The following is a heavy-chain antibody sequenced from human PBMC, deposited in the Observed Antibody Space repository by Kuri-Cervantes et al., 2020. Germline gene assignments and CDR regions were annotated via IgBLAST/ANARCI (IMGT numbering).Heavy chain of an antibody. CDR3: AKDPRPIYYGSDGMDV. CDR2: ISYDGGNK. V-gene: IGHV3-30*18. D-gene: IGHD3-10*01. CDR1: GFTFSSYG. J-gene: IGHJ6*02. Sequence: GESLKISCAASGFTFSSYGMHWVRQAPGKGLEWVAVISYDGGNKYYADSVKGRFTISRDNSKNTLYLQMNNLRPEDTAVYYCAKDPRPIYYGSDGMDVWGQGTTVTVSS.